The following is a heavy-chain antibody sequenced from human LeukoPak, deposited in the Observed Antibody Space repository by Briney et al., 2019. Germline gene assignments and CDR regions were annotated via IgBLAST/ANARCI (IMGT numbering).Heavy chain of an antibody. CDR2: IIPILGIA. D-gene: IGHD3-22*01. CDR1: GGTFSSYA. CDR3: ARGLYDSSGYYPEDDY. J-gene: IGHJ4*02. V-gene: IGHV1-69*04. Sequence: SVKVSCKASGGTFSSYAISWVRQAPGQGLEWMGRIIPILGIANYAQKFQGRVTITADKSTSTAYMELSSLRSEDTAVYYCARGLYDSSGYYPEDDYGGQGTLVTVSS.